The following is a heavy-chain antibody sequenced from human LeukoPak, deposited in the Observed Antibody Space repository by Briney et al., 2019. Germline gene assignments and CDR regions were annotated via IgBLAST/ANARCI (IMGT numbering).Heavy chain of an antibody. J-gene: IGHJ4*02. D-gene: IGHD6-19*01. CDR2: IDSSGIGT. Sequence: GGSLRLSCTASGFSFSSYWMHWVRQAPGKGLVWVSRIDSSGIGTSYADSVKGRFTISRDNAKNSLYLQMNSLRAEDTALYYCARDVSSGWYSDYWGQGTLVTVSS. CDR3: ARDVSSGWYSDY. V-gene: IGHV3-74*01. CDR1: GFSFSSYW.